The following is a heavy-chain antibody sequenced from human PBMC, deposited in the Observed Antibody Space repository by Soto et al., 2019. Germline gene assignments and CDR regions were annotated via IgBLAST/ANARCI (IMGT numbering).Heavy chain of an antibody. CDR3: TRALGSPWIQLKFDS. CDR2: IGVSDSR. D-gene: IGHD2-2*03. V-gene: IGHV1-3*01. Sequence: QVQLVQSGAEVKQPGASVKISCKASGYTFGVYGMHWVRQAPGQRLEWMGWIGVSDSRRSSKKFQDRLTLLRDTSANTVYMELSSLRSEDTAVYYCTRALGSPWIQLKFDSWGQGTLVTVSS. CDR1: GYTFGVYG. J-gene: IGHJ4*02.